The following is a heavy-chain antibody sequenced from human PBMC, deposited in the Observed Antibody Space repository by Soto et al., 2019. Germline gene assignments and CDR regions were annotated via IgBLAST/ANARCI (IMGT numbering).Heavy chain of an antibody. J-gene: IGHJ5*02. CDR2: SSGSGGST. V-gene: IGHV3-23*01. D-gene: IGHD3-16*01. CDR1: GFTFSTYA. CDR3: AKEPLGCRLCWFDP. Sequence: PGGSLRPSCAASGFTFSTYAMSWVRQAPGNGLEWVSASSGSGGSTYYADSVKGRFRISRDNSKNTLNVQMNSLRVEDTAVYYCAKEPLGCRLCWFDPWGQGTLVTVSS.